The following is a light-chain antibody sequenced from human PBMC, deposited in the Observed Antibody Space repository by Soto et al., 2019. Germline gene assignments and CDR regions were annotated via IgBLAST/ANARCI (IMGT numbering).Light chain of an antibody. J-gene: IGKJ4*01. CDR1: HDIINR. CDR3: QQRHSLSLT. CDR2: DAF. Sequence: DIQLTQSPSSLSASVGDRVTITCQASHDIINRLNCHQQKPGKAPKLLLYDAFNLETGVPSTFSASGYGTHFTLTISSLQPEHVGAYYFQQRHSLSLTFGGGTKVEIK. V-gene: IGKV1-33*01.